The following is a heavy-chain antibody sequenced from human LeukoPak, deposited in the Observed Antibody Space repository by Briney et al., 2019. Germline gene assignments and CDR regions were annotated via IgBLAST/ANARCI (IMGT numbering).Heavy chain of an antibody. CDR2: IYSGGST. CDR3: ARDLAVAGTRTFDY. Sequence: PGGSLRLSCAASGFTVSSNYMSWVRQAPGKGLEWVSVIYSGGSTYYADSVKGRFTISRDNSKNTLHLQMNSLRLEDTAVYYCARDLAVAGTRTFDYWGQGTLVTVSS. V-gene: IGHV3-66*01. J-gene: IGHJ4*02. D-gene: IGHD6-19*01. CDR1: GFTVSSNY.